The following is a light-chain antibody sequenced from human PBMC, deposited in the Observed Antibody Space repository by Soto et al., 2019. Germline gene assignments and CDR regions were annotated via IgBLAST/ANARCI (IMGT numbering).Light chain of an antibody. CDR3: QQLFDSPIT. J-gene: IGKJ5*01. Sequence: DIQMTQSPSSLSESAGDRVTITCRASQGISTYLNWYQQKPGKAPKLLIYAASSLQSGVPSRFSGSGSGTDFTLTISSLQPEDFATYYCQQLFDSPITFGQGTRLEIK. CDR2: AAS. V-gene: IGKV1-39*01. CDR1: QGISTY.